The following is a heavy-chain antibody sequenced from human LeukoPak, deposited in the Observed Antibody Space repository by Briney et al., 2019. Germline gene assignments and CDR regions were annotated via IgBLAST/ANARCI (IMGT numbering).Heavy chain of an antibody. CDR2: IYHSGST. D-gene: IGHD5-12*01. V-gene: IGHV4-38-2*02. CDR1: GYSISRGNH. J-gene: IGHJ4*02. Sequence: PSETLSLTCTVSGYSISRGNHWGWIRQPPGKGLEWIGSIYHSGSTYYNPSLKSRVTISVDTSKNQFSLKPSSVTAADTAVYYCARGYSDYDYSTANFDYWGQGTLVTVSS. CDR3: ARGYSDYDYSTANFDY.